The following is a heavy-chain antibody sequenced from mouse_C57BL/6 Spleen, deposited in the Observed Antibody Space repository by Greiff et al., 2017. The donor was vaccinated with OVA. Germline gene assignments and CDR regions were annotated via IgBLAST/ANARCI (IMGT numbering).Heavy chain of an antibody. CDR3: STYLYGAMDY. D-gene: IGHD5-1*01. CDR2: ISSGSSTI. Sequence: EVKLVESGGGLVKPGGSLKLSCAASGFTFSDYGMHWVRQAPEKGLEWVAYISSGSSTIYYADTVKGRFTISRDNAKNTLFLQMTSLRSEDTAMYYCSTYLYGAMDYWGQGTSVTVSS. J-gene: IGHJ4*01. CDR1: GFTFSDYG. V-gene: IGHV5-17*01.